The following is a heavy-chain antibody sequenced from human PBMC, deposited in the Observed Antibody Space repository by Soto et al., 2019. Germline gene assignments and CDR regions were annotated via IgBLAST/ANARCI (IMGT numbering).Heavy chain of an antibody. CDR2: IYYSGST. J-gene: IGHJ5*02. D-gene: IGHD2-2*03. Sequence: PSETLSLTCTVSGGSISSYYWSWIRQPPGKGLEWIGYIYYSGSTNYNPSPKSRVTISVDTSKNQFSLKLSSVTAADTAVYYCARRSGYCSSTSCHEAGWSDPWGQGTLVTVS. CDR3: ARRSGYCSSTSCHEAGWSDP. CDR1: GGSISSYY. V-gene: IGHV4-59*01.